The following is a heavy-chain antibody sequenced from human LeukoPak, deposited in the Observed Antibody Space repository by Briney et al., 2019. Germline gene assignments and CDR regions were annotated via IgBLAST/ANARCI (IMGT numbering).Heavy chain of an antibody. CDR3: ARVVGAWIQLWLDAFDI. CDR2: IYYSGST. Sequence: SETLSLTCTVSGGSISSGDYYWSWIRQPPGKGLEGIGYIYYSGSTYYNPSLKSRVTISVDTSKNQFSLKLSSVTAADTAVYYCARVVGAWIQLWLDAFDIWGQGTMVTVSS. J-gene: IGHJ3*02. V-gene: IGHV4-30-4*01. D-gene: IGHD5-18*01. CDR1: GGSISSGDYY.